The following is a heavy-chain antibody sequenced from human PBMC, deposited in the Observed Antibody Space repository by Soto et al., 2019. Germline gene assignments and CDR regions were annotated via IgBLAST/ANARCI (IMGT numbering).Heavy chain of an antibody. CDR3: AKDVLGMVWGAYFDY. CDR1: GFTLTTYT. Sequence: AGGSLRLSCAASGFTLTTYTMNWVRQAPGMGLEWVSSINGRGNYRYYTDSVEGRFTISRDNAQNSLYLQMNSLRAEDTAVYYCAKDVLGMVWGAYFDYWGQGTLVTVSS. J-gene: IGHJ4*02. D-gene: IGHD3-16*01. V-gene: IGHV3-21*04. CDR2: INGRGNYR.